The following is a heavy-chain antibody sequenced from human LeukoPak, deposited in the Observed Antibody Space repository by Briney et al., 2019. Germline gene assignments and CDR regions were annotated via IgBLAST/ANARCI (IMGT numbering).Heavy chain of an antibody. Sequence: AGGSLRLSCAASGFTFSSYAMSWVRQAPGKGLEWVSAISGSGGSTYYADSVKGRFTISRDNSKNTLYLQMNSPRAEDTAVYYCAKDLTSSVLWFGELSGRFDYWGQGTLVTVSS. J-gene: IGHJ4*02. CDR3: AKDLTSSVLWFGELSGRFDY. V-gene: IGHV3-23*01. D-gene: IGHD3-10*01. CDR1: GFTFSSYA. CDR2: ISGSGGST.